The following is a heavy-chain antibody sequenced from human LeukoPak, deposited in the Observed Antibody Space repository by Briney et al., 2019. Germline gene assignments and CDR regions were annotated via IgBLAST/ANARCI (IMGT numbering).Heavy chain of an antibody. CDR1: GLTFSSAW. Sequence: GGSLRLSCTASGLTFSSAWMSWVRQAPGKGLEWIGHIRGKADGGTPDYAAPVKGKFTISRDDSKSALFLQMDSLQIEDTAVYYCTTARRASSSLDYWGQGTLVTVSS. CDR3: TTARRASSSLDY. V-gene: IGHV3-15*01. J-gene: IGHJ4*02. D-gene: IGHD5-24*01. CDR2: IRGKADGGTP.